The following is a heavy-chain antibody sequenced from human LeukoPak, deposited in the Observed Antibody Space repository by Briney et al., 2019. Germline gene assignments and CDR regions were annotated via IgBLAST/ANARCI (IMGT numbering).Heavy chain of an antibody. CDR2: ISSSDSTI. CDR1: GFTFSDYY. J-gene: IGHJ4*02. Sequence: GGSLRLSCAASGFTFSDYYMSWIRQAPGKGLEWVSYISSSDSTIYYTDSVKGRFTISRDNAKNSLYLQMNSLRAEDTAVYYCARDLSYGSGSPFDYWGQGTLVTVSS. D-gene: IGHD3-10*01. CDR3: ARDLSYGSGSPFDY. V-gene: IGHV3-11*01.